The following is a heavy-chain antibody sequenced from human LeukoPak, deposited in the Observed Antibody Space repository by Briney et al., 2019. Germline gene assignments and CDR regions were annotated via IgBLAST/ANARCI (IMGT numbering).Heavy chain of an antibody. CDR1: GGSISSYY. CDR3: ARRGSGPPYYYYYMDV. CDR2: IYYSGST. D-gene: IGHD3-16*01. V-gene: IGHV4-59*12. J-gene: IGHJ6*03. Sequence: SETLSLTCTVSGGSISSYYWSWIRQPPGKGLEWIGYIYYSGSTNYNPSLKSRVTISVDTSKNQFSLKLSSVTAADTAVYYCARRGSGPPYYYYYMDVWGKGTTVTVSS.